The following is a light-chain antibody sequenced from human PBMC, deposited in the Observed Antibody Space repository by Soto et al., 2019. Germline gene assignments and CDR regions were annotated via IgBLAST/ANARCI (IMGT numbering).Light chain of an antibody. Sequence: DIQMTQSPSTLSASVGDRVTISCRASQSIGSWLAWSQQKPGKAPKLLIYKASSLESGVPLRFSGSGSGTEFTLTISRQQPDDFATYYCQQYNTYWTFGQGTKVEIK. CDR2: KAS. CDR1: QSIGSW. V-gene: IGKV1-5*03. CDR3: QQYNTYWT. J-gene: IGKJ1*01.